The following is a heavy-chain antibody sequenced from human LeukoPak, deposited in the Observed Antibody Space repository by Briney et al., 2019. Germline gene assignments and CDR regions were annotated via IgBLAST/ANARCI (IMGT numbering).Heavy chain of an antibody. CDR2: ISGSGSVS. V-gene: IGHV3-48*02. D-gene: IGHD3-10*01. J-gene: IGHJ3*02. CDR3: ARDGGFGFLAAFDI. Sequence: PGGSLRLSCAASGFTFSSYSMNWVRQAPGKGLEWISYISGSGSVSYYEDSVKGRFTISRDNAKNSLYLQMNSLRDEDTAPYYCARDGGFGFLAAFDIWGQGTMVTVSS. CDR1: GFTFSSYS.